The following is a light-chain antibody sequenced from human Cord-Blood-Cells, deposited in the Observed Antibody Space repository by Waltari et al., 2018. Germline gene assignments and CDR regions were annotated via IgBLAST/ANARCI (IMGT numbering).Light chain of an antibody. Sequence: DLKMTNSTSSRPASVGDRVTVTCRASQSISTYLNWYQQKPGKAPKLLIYAASSLQSGVPSRFSGSGSGTDFTLTISSLQPEDFATYYCQQSYSTTWTFGQGTKVEIK. CDR1: QSISTY. V-gene: IGKV1-39*01. J-gene: IGKJ1*01. CDR2: AAS. CDR3: QQSYSTTWT.